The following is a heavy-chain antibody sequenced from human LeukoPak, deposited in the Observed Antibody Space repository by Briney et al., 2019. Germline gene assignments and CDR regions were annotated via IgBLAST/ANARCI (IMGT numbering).Heavy chain of an antibody. CDR2: ISYSGTT. D-gene: IGHD3-3*01. CDR1: GGSISSYF. CDR3: ARGQSYDFWSGLDAFDI. V-gene: IGHV4-59*01. Sequence: SETLSLTCTVSGGSISSYFWNWIRQPPGKGLEWVGYISYSGTTSYNPSLKSRVTMSVDASKNQFSLSLSSVTAADTAVYYCARGQSYDFWSGLDAFDIWGQGTMVTVSS. J-gene: IGHJ3*02.